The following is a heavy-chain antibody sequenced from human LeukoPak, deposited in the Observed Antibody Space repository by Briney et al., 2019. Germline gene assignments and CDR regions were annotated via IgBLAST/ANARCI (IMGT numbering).Heavy chain of an antibody. CDR3: ARTPVVTYYYYYGMDV. CDR1: GGSVSSGSYY. CDR2: IYYSGST. D-gene: IGHD4-23*01. J-gene: IGHJ6*02. V-gene: IGHV4-39*01. Sequence: SETLSLTCTVSGGSVSSGSYYWGWIRQPPGKGLEWIGSIYYSGSTYYNPSLKSRVTISVDTSKNQFSLKLSSVTAADTAVYYCARTPVVTYYYYYGMDVWGQGTTVTVSS.